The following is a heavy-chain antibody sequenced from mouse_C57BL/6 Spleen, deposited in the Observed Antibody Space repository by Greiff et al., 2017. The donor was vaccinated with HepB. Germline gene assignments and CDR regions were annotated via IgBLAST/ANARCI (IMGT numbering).Heavy chain of an antibody. CDR3: ARVDYGSSLYYFDY. CDR1: GYSFTGYY. J-gene: IGHJ2*01. V-gene: IGHV1-42*01. CDR2: INPSTGGT. Sequence: VQLQQSGPELVKPGASVKISCKASGYSFTGYYMNWVKQSPEKSLEWIGEINPSTGGTTYNQKFKAKATLTVDKSSSTAYMQLKSLTSEDSAVYYCARVDYGSSLYYFDYWGQGTTLTVSS. D-gene: IGHD1-1*01.